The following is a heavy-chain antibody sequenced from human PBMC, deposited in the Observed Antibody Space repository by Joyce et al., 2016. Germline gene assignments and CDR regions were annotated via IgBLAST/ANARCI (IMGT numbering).Heavy chain of an antibody. D-gene: IGHD5-12*01. CDR3: AISRYRKGWFDP. CDR2: MDPNSGDT. J-gene: IGHJ5*02. Sequence: QVQLVQSGAEVKKPGASVKVSCKASEYTFTRYDINWVRQATGQGLEWMGWMDPNSGDTGYAKKFQGRITMTRNTSITTAYLELSGLTSEDTAVYYCAISRYRKGWFDPWGQGTLVTVHS. V-gene: IGHV1-8*01. CDR1: EYTFTRYD.